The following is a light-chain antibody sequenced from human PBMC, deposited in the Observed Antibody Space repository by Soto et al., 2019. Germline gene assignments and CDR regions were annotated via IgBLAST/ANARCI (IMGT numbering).Light chain of an antibody. J-gene: IGKJ2*01. CDR1: QSISSW. CDR2: KAS. CDR3: QQYNDSFPYT. Sequence: DIQMTQSPSTLSSSVGDRVTITCRASQSISSWLAGYQQKPGTAPKLLIYKASTLESGVQSRFSGIRSWTEFTLSVSSLQPDDFSTYYCQQYNDSFPYTFGQGTKLEIK. V-gene: IGKV1-5*03.